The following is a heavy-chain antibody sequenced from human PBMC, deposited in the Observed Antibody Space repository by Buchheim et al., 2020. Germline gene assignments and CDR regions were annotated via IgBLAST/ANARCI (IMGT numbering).Heavy chain of an antibody. CDR2: ISSDGSKS. J-gene: IGHJ4*02. Sequence: QVQLVEYGGGVVQPGRSLRLSCAASGFTFTSSGMHWGRQAPGKGLEWLAVISSDGSKSYYADSVKGRFTISRDNSMNTMYLEMNRLRAEDTGVYYCAKDLSGSYWSADYWGQGTL. CDR1: GFTFTSSG. V-gene: IGHV3-30*18. CDR3: AKDLSGSYWSADY. D-gene: IGHD1-26*01.